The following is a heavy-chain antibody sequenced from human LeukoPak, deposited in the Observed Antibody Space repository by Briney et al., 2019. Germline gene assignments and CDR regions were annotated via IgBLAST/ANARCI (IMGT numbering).Heavy chain of an antibody. CDR1: GGSISSHY. J-gene: IGHJ6*03. V-gene: IGHV4-59*11. D-gene: IGHD3-3*01. CDR3: ARARVGGFLEWLPRYYYYMDV. Sequence: PSETLSLTCTVSGGSISSHYWSWIRQPPGKGLEWIGYIYYSGSTNYNPSLKSRVTISVATSKNQFSLKLSSVTAADTAVYYCARARVGGFLEWLPRYYYYMDVWGKGTTVTVSS. CDR2: IYYSGST.